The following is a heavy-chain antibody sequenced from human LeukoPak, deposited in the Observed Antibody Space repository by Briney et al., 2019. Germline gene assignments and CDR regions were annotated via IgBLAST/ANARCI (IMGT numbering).Heavy chain of an antibody. D-gene: IGHD1-1*01. CDR2: IYYSGST. CDR3: ARYNWNDADAFDI. V-gene: IGHV4-59*02. J-gene: IGHJ3*02. CDR1: GVSVSGYY. Sequence: SETLSLTCTVSGVSVSGYYWSWIRQPPGKGLECIGYIYYSGSTNYNPSLKSRVTISVDTSKNQFSLKLSSVTAADTAVYYCARYNWNDADAFDIWGQGTMVTVSS.